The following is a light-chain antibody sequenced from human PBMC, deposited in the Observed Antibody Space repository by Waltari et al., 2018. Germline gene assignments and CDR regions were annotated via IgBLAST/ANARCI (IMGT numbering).Light chain of an antibody. V-gene: IGLV2-14*03. Sequence: QSALTQPASVSGSPGQSITISCTGTSSHVGFYNYVSWYQQYPGKAPKLIIYDVFQRPSGVSNRFSGSKSGNTASLTISGLQTEDEGDYYCNSYTGSSSWVFGGGTKLTVL. CDR3: NSYTGSSSWV. CDR2: DVF. CDR1: SSHVGFYNY. J-gene: IGLJ3*02.